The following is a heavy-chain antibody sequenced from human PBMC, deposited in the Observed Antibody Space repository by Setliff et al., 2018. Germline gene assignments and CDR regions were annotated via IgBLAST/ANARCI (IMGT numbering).Heavy chain of an antibody. V-gene: IGHV4-4*02. D-gene: IGHD2-2*01. Sequence: SETLSLTCAVSGVSVNSLTWWSWVRQSPGKGLEWIGHIYHDGNTKSYPSVHFNQSLKSRVTMSVDKSKNHFSLELNSVTAADTAVYYCARGGGGYHAASWGQGILVTVSS. CDR1: GVSVNSLTW. CDR2: IYHDGNT. CDR3: ARGGGGYHAAS. J-gene: IGHJ5*02.